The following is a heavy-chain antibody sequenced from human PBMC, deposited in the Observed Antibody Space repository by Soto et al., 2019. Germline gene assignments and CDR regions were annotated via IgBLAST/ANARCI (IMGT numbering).Heavy chain of an antibody. J-gene: IGHJ4*02. D-gene: IGHD5-18*01. CDR3: AKLQRYTTIYDY. V-gene: IGHV3-7*01. CDR2: IKPEGSGE. Sequence: DVQLVESGGGLVQPGGSLRLSCGGSGFIFRNYWMSWVRQTPGKGLEWVASIKPEGSGEFYLDSVKCRFTISRDNAKNSLYLQMNSLRDEDTAVYYCAKLQRYTTIYDYWGQGTLVTVSS. CDR1: GFIFRNYW.